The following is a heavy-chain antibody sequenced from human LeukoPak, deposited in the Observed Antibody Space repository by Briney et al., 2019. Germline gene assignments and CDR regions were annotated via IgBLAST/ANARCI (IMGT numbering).Heavy chain of an antibody. D-gene: IGHD6-13*01. J-gene: IGHJ6*02. V-gene: IGHV3-9*01. CDR3: AKYGIAAAGTYYYYGMDV. CDR2: ISWNSGSI. CDR1: GFTFDDYA. Sequence: GRSLRLSCAASGFTFDDYAMHWVRQAPGKGLEWVSGISWNSGSIGYADSVKGRFTISRGNAKNSLYLQMNSLRAEDTALYYCAKYGIAAAGTYYYYGMDVWGQGTTVTVSS.